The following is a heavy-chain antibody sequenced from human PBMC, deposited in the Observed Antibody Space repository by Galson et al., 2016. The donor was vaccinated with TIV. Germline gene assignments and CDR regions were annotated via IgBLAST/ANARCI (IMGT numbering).Heavy chain of an antibody. D-gene: IGHD3-10*01. Sequence: ETLSLTCTVSDGSVSSYYWSWIRQPPGKGLEWIGYVYYSADFSGSTTYKPSLKSRVTISVDTSKNQLSLRLSSVTAADTAVYYCARGAIRGGYYMDIWGQGTTVTVSS. V-gene: IGHV4-59*02. CDR2: VYYSADFSGST. CDR1: DGSVSSYY. CDR3: ARGAIRGGYYMDI. J-gene: IGHJ6*03.